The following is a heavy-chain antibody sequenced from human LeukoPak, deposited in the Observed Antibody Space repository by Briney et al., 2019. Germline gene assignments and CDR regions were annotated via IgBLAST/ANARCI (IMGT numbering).Heavy chain of an antibody. J-gene: IGHJ4*02. D-gene: IGHD3-9*01. CDR2: IYSSGSS. Sequence: PSETLSLTCTVSGGSISNYWWSWIRQPVGKGLEWIGRIYSSGSSNYNFALESRVTISVDKLKNQFSLKLSSVTAADTAVYYCARDSADILTGFFEQWGQGTLVTVSS. CDR3: ARDSADILTGFFEQ. CDR1: GGSISNYW. V-gene: IGHV4-4*07.